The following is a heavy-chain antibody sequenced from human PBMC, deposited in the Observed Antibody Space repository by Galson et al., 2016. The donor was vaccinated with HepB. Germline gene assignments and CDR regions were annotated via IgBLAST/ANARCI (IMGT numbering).Heavy chain of an antibody. V-gene: IGHV3-21*01. CDR1: GFTFSTYS. Sequence: CAASGFTFSTYSMNWVRQAPGKGLEWVSSISTCSSYIYYADSVTGRFTISRDNAKNSLYLQMNSLRAEDTAVYYCARDTTAARLWDYYYGMDVWGQGTTVTVSS. CDR2: ISTCSSYI. J-gene: IGHJ6*02. CDR3: ARDTTAARLWDYYYGMDV. D-gene: IGHD6-6*01.